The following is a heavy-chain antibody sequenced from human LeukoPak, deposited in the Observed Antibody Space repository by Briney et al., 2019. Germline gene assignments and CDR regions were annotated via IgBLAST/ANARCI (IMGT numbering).Heavy chain of an antibody. CDR3: ARYSSSWNKYYYYYMDV. CDR2: INTNTGNP. Sequence: ASVKVSCKASGYTFTSYGISWVRQAPGQGLEWMGWINTNTGNPTYAQGFTGRFVFSLDTSVSTAYLQISSLKAEDTAVYYCARYSSSWNKYYYYYMDVWGKGTTVTVSS. CDR1: GYTFTSYG. V-gene: IGHV7-4-1*02. D-gene: IGHD6-13*01. J-gene: IGHJ6*03.